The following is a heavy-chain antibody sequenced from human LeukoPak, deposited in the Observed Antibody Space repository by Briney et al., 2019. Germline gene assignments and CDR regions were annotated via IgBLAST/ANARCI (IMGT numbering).Heavy chain of an antibody. V-gene: IGHV3-49*04. CDR3: SSYCTSTSCYDY. CDR2: IRSKVYGGTT. J-gene: IGHJ4*02. D-gene: IGHD2-2*01. Sequence: GGSLRLSCTASGFTFGGYAMSWVRQAPGKGLEWVGFIRSKVYGGTTEYAASVKGRFTISRDDSKSIAYLQMNSLKTEDTAVYYCSSYCTSTSCYDYWGQGTLVTVSS. CDR1: GFTFGGYA.